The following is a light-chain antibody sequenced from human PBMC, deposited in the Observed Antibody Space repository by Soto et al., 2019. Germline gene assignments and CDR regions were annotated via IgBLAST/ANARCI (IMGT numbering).Light chain of an antibody. CDR3: SSYTTSSLYV. V-gene: IGLV2-14*01. CDR2: DVS. J-gene: IGLJ1*01. Sequence: QSALTQPPSVSGSPGQSITISCTGTSSDVGGYNYVSWYQQYPGKAPKLMIYDVSNRPSGVSNRFSGSKSGNTASLTISGLQAEDEADYYCSSYTTSSLYVFGTGTKVTVL. CDR1: SSDVGGYNY.